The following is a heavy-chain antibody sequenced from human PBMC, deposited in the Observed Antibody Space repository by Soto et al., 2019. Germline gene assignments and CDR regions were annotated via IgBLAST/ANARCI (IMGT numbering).Heavy chain of an antibody. CDR3: ASRSSSWFDYFDY. J-gene: IGHJ4*02. CDR1: GGTFSSYS. Sequence: GGPVKVSRKASGGTFSSYSISCVRQAPGQGLEWMGGIIPIFGTANYAQKFQGRVTITADESTSTAYMELSSLRSEDTAVYYCASRSSSWFDYFDYWGQGTLVTVSS. V-gene: IGHV1-69*13. D-gene: IGHD6-13*01. CDR2: IIPIFGTA.